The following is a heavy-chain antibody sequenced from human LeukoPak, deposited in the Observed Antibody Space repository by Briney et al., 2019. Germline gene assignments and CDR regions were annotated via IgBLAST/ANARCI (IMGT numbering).Heavy chain of an antibody. V-gene: IGHV3-74*01. D-gene: IGHD5-24*01. CDR1: RFSFNTYW. CDR3: VRGRYYFDY. J-gene: IGHJ4*02. CDR2: INSDGSST. Sequence: GGSLRLSCAASRFSFNTYWMHWVRQAPGMGLVWVLRINSDGSSTSYADSVKGRFTISRDNAKNTLYLQMNNLRAEDTAVYYCVRGRYYFDYWGQGTLVTVSS.